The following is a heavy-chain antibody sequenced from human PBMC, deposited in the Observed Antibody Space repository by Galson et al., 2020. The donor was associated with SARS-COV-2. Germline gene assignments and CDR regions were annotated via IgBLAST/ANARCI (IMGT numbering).Heavy chain of an antibody. CDR2: ISSTGSST. CDR3: AKGESTGWFGYYFDY. J-gene: IGHJ4*02. Sequence: GGSLRLSCAASGFTFSSYAMSWVRQAPGKRLKWVSAISSTGSSTSYADSVKGRFTISSDKSKNTLYLQMNSLRAEDTALYYCAKGESTGWFGYYFDYWGQGTLVTVSS. D-gene: IGHD6-19*01. CDR1: GFTFSSYA. V-gene: IGHV3-23*01.